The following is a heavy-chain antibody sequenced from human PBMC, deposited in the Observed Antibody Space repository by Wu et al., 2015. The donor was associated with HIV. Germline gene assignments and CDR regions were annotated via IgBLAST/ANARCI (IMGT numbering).Heavy chain of an antibody. CDR3: ARDSVRYYGSGNYEN. D-gene: IGHD3-10*01. CDR2: ISAYNGNT. CDR1: GYTFTGYY. V-gene: IGHV1-18*04. Sequence: QVQLVQSGAEVKKPGASVKVSCKASGYTFTGYYMHWVRQAPGQGLEWMGWISAYNGNTNYAQKLQGRVTMTTDTSTSTAYMELRSLRSDDTAVYYCARDSVRYYGSGNYENWGQGTLVTVSS. J-gene: IGHJ4*02.